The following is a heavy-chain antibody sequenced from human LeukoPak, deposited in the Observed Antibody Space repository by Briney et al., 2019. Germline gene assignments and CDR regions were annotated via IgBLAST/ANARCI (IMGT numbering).Heavy chain of an antibody. CDR2: INPNSGGT. CDR1: GYTFTGYY. Sequence: ASVKVSCKASGYTFTGYYMPWVRQAPGQGLEWMGWINPNSGGTNYAQKFQGRVTMTRDTSISTAYMELSRLRSDDTAVYYCARGGVFSSSWSRGCDYWGQGTLVTVSS. V-gene: IGHV1-2*02. D-gene: IGHD6-13*01. J-gene: IGHJ4*02. CDR3: ARGGVFSSSWSRGCDY.